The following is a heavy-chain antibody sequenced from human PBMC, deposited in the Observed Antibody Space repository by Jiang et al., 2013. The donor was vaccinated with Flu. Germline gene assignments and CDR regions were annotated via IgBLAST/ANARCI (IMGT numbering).Heavy chain of an antibody. CDR2: IYYSGST. CDR3: ARHRKGYSLHYGMDV. D-gene: IGHD5-18*01. V-gene: IGHV4-39*01. CDR1: GGSISSSSYY. J-gene: IGHJ6*02. Sequence: GSGLVKPSETLSLTCTVSGGSISSSSYYWGWIRQPPGKGLEWIGSIYYSGSTYYNPSLKSRVTISVDTSKNQFSLKLSSVTAADTAVYYCARHRKGYSLHYGMDVWGQGTTVTVSS.